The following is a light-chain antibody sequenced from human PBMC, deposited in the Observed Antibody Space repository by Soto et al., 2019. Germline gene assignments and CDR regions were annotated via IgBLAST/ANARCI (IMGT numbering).Light chain of an antibody. CDR2: GAS. V-gene: IGKV3-20*01. CDR3: QQYGSSQYT. J-gene: IGKJ2*01. Sequence: EIVLTQSPGTLSLSPGEIATLSCRASQSVSSSYLAWYQQRPGQAPRLLIYGASRRATGIPDRFSGSGSGTDFTLTISRLEPEDFAEYYCQQYGSSQYTFGQGTKLEIK. CDR1: QSVSSSY.